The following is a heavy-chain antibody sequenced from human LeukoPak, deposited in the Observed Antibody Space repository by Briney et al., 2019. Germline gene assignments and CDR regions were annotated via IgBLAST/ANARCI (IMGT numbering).Heavy chain of an antibody. D-gene: IGHD4-17*01. Sequence: SETLSLTCTVSGGSISSYYWSWIRQPAGKGVEWIGRIYTSGSTNYNPSLKSRVTMSVDTSKNQFSLKLSSVTAADTAVYYCARELMTTVTTDTYYYYMDVWGKGTTVTISS. CDR3: ARELMTTVTTDTYYYYMDV. J-gene: IGHJ6*03. CDR2: IYTSGST. CDR1: GGSISSYY. V-gene: IGHV4-4*07.